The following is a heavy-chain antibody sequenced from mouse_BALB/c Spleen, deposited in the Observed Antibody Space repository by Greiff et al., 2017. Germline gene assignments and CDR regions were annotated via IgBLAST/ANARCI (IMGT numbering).Heavy chain of an antibody. CDR3: ARTGLRLFFDD. CDR2: ISSGGST. V-gene: IGHV5-6-5*01. D-gene: IGHD1-2*01. CDR1: GFTFSSYA. J-gene: IGHJ2*01. Sequence: EVKLVESGGGLVKPGGSLKLSCAASGFTFSSYAMSWVRQTPEKRLEWVASISSGGSTYYPDSVKGRFTISRDNARNILYLQMSSLRSEDTAMYYCARTGLRLFFDDWGQGTTLTVSS.